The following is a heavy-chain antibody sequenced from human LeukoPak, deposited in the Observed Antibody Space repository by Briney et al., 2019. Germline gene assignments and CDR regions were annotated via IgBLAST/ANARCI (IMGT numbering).Heavy chain of an antibody. Sequence: ASVKVSCKTSRYTFTGYYLHWVRQAPGQGLEWMGWINPSSGDTNYAQRFQGRVTMTRDTSIGTAYMELKSLISDDTAVFYCAISDFADSDVYFDSWGQGTLVTVSS. CDR3: AISDFADSDVYFDS. CDR2: INPSSGDT. D-gene: IGHD4-17*01. CDR1: RYTFTGYY. V-gene: IGHV1-2*02. J-gene: IGHJ4*02.